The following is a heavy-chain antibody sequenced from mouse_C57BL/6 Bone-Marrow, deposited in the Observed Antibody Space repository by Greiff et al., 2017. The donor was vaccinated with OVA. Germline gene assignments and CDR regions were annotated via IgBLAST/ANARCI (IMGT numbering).Heavy chain of an antibody. D-gene: IGHD1-1*01. CDR3: ILDYYGSIAY. CDR2: IDPEDGDT. Sequence: EVQLQQSGAELVRPGASVKLSCKASGFNIKDYYMHWVKQRPEQGLEWIGRIDPEDGDTDYAPKFQGKATMTADTSSNTAYLQLSSLTSEDTAVYYCILDYYGSIAYWGQGTLVTVSA. J-gene: IGHJ3*01. CDR1: GFNIKDYY. V-gene: IGHV14-1*01.